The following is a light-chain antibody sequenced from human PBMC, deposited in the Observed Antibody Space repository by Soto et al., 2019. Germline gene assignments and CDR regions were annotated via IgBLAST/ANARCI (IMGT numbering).Light chain of an antibody. J-gene: IGKJ5*01. V-gene: IGKV3-15*01. CDR1: QSVGSN. Sequence: EIVMTQSPATLSVSPGERATLSCRASQSVGSNLAWYQQKSGQAPRLLIYSASTRATGIPARLSGSGSGTEFTLTISSLQSEDFAVYYCQQYHDRPLTFGHGTRLEIK. CDR3: QQYHDRPLT. CDR2: SAS.